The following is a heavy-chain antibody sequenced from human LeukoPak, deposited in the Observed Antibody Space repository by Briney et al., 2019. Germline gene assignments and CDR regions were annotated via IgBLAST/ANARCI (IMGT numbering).Heavy chain of an antibody. D-gene: IGHD3-10*01. V-gene: IGHV3-30-3*01. CDR3: ARAVRWFGELSRAFDI. CDR1: GFTFSSYA. J-gene: IGHJ3*02. CDR2: ISYDGSNK. Sequence: GGSLRLSCAASGFTFSSYAMHWVRQAPGKGLEWVAVISYDGSNKYYADSVKGRFTISRDNSKNTLYLQMNSLRAEDTAVYYCARAVRWFGELSRAFDIWGQGAMVTVSS.